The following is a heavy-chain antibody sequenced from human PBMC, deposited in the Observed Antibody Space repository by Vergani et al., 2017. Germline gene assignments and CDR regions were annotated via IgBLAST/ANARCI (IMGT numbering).Heavy chain of an antibody. CDR2: ISSSGGNT. CDR3: AKGGGDGYNSLDY. CDR1: GFTFSDYY. V-gene: IGHV3-11*01. D-gene: IGHD5-24*01. J-gene: IGHJ4*02. Sequence: QVQLVESGGGLVKPGGSLRLSCAASGFTFSDYYMSWIRQAPGKGLEWVSYISSSGGNTYFADSVKGRCTISRDNSKNTLYLQMNSLRAEDTAVYYCAKGGGDGYNSLDYWGQGTRVTVSA.